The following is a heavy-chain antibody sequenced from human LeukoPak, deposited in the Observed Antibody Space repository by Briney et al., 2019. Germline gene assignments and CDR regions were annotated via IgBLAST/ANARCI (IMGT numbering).Heavy chain of an antibody. CDR2: INHSGST. D-gene: IGHD6-13*01. CDR3: ARANRSAGTGFSDY. J-gene: IGHJ4*02. V-gene: IGHV4-34*01. Sequence: PSETLSLTCAAYGGSFSGYYWSWIRQPPGRGLEWIGEINHSGSTNYNPSLKSRVTISVDTSKNQFSLKLSSVTAADTAVYYCARANRSAGTGFSDYWGQGTLVTVSS. CDR1: GGSFSGYY.